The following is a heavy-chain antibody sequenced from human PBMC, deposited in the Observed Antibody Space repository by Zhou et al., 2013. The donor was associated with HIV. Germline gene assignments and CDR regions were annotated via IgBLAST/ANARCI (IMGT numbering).Heavy chain of an antibody. V-gene: IGHV1-69*04. D-gene: IGHD3-10*01. J-gene: IGHJ3*02. CDR2: IIPTPRNT. CDR3: VRDPQVEVRGNAFDI. CDR1: GGTFNTYA. Sequence: QVQLVQSGAEVKKPGSSVKVSCQASGGTFNTYAISWVRQAPGQGLEWMGRIIPTPRNTDYAKKFQGRLTITADTSTNTAYMDLRGLRSEDTAVYYCVRDPQVEVRGNAFDIWGQGTMVTVSS.